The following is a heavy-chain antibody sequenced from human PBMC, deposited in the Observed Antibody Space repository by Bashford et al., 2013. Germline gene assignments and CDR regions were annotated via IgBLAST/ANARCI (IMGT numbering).Heavy chain of an antibody. CDR2: ISAYNGNT. J-gene: IGHJ4*02. CDR1: GYTFTSYG. Sequence: SVKVSCKASGYTFTSYGISWVRQAPGQGLEWMGWISAYNGNTNYAQKLQGRVTMTTDTSTSTAYMELRSLRSDDTAVYYCAREYYYDSSGYFGYWGQGTLVTVSS. D-gene: IGHD3-22*01. CDR3: AREYYYDSSGYFGY. V-gene: IGHV1-18*01.